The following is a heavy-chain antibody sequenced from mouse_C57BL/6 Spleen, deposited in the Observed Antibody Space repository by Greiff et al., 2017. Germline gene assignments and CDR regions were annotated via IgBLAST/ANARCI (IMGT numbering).Heavy chain of an antibody. J-gene: IGHJ3*01. V-gene: IGHV1-55*01. D-gene: IGHD2-1*01. CDR3: ARTGSLLWAY. CDR2: IYPGSGST. CDR1: GYTFTSYW. Sequence: VQLQQPGAELVKPGASVKMSCKASGYTFTSYWITWVKQRPGQGLEWIGDIYPGSGSTNYNQKFKGKATLTVDTSSSTAYMQLSSLTSEDTAVYYCARTGSLLWAYWGQGTLVTVSA.